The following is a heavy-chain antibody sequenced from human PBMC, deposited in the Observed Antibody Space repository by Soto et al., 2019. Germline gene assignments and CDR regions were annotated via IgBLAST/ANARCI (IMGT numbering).Heavy chain of an antibody. Sequence: SVKVSCKASGGTFSSYAISWVRQAPGQGLEWMGGIIPIFGTANYAQKFQSRVTITADESTSTAYMELSSLRSEDTAVYYCATGYDFWSGYSNYYYYGMDVWGQGTTVTVSS. D-gene: IGHD3-3*01. CDR3: ATGYDFWSGYSNYYYYGMDV. CDR1: GGTFSSYA. J-gene: IGHJ6*02. V-gene: IGHV1-69*13. CDR2: IIPIFGTA.